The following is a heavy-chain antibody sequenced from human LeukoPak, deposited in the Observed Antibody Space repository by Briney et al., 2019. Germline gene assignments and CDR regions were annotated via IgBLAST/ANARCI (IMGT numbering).Heavy chain of an antibody. CDR2: INPQSGGT. Sequence: ASVKVSCKASGYTFTGYFMHWVRQAPGQGLEWMGWINPQSGGTNYAQKFQGRVTMTRDTSINTAYMELSRLRSDDTAVYYCAIGRPGTPNWFDPWGQGTLVTVSS. CDR1: GYTFTGYF. V-gene: IGHV1-2*02. D-gene: IGHD1-7*01. J-gene: IGHJ5*02. CDR3: AIGRPGTPNWFDP.